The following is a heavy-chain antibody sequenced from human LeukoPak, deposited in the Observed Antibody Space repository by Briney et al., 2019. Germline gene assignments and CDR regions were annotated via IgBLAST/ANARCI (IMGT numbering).Heavy chain of an antibody. CDR2: INSDGSST. CDR1: GFTVSLYY. D-gene: IGHD5-12*01. V-gene: IGHV3-74*01. Sequence: GGSLRLSCAASGFTVSLYYMTWVRQAPGKGLVWVSRINSDGSSTTYADSVKGRFTISRDNAKNTLYLQMDSLGAEDTAIYYCAKIPSATESFDYWGQGTLVTVSS. CDR3: AKIPSATESFDY. J-gene: IGHJ4*02.